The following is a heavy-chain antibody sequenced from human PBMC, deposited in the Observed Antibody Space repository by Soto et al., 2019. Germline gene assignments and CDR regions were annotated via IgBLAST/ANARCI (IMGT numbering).Heavy chain of an antibody. V-gene: IGHV3-30*03. CDR3: ARDGPYYYASRMDV. J-gene: IGHJ6*02. CDR1: GFSFSTYG. Sequence: PGGSLRLSCAASGFSFSTYGMHWVRQAPGKGLEWVAFISNDGSNKYYADSVKGRFTISRDNSKNTLFLQMNSLTPEDTAVYYCARDGPYYYASRMDVWGQGTTVTVSS. CDR2: ISNDGSNK. D-gene: IGHD3-10*01.